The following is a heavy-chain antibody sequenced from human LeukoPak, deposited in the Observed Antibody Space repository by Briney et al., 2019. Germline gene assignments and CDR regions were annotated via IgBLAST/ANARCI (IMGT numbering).Heavy chain of an antibody. CDR1: GFTFSASA. D-gene: IGHD3-22*01. CDR2: IRTKTNNYAT. Sequence: PGGSLRLSCAGSGFTFSASAMHWVRQVSGKGLEWVGRIRTKTNNYATTYGASVRGRFTVSRDDSKNTAYLQMNNLKTEDTAIYFCSSYDNAGNYYLNYWGQGTLVTVSS. J-gene: IGHJ4*02. V-gene: IGHV3-73*01. CDR3: SSYDNAGNYYLNY.